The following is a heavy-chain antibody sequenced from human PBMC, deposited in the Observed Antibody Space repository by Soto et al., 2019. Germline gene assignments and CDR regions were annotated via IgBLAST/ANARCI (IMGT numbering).Heavy chain of an antibody. J-gene: IGHJ6*02. CDR2: INTKFGDT. Sequence: QVQLVQSGAEVKEPGDSVRVSCEASGYTFTAYYIHWVRQAPGQGLEWMGWINTKFGDTTYAQDFKGRVSMTRDMSVSTVYMELGRLTSDDTAIDYCARNMDYYYGPGSGNGHGFWGQGTTVTVFS. CDR1: GYTFTAYY. V-gene: IGHV1-2*02. D-gene: IGHD3-10*01. CDR3: ARNMDYYYGPGSGNGHGF.